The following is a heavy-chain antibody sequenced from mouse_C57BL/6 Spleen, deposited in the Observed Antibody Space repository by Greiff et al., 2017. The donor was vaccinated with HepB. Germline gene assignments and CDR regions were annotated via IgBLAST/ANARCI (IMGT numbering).Heavy chain of an antibody. CDR1: GFTFSDYG. V-gene: IGHV5-17*01. CDR2: ISSGSSTI. D-gene: IGHD2-2*01. CDR3: ARQKGYQSYAMDY. J-gene: IGHJ4*01. Sequence: DVMLVESGGGLVKPGGSLKLSCAASGFTFSDYGMHWVRQAPEKGLEWVAYISSGSSTIYYADTVKGRFTISRDNAKNTLFLQMTSLRSEDTAMYYGARQKGYQSYAMDYWGQGTSVTVSS.